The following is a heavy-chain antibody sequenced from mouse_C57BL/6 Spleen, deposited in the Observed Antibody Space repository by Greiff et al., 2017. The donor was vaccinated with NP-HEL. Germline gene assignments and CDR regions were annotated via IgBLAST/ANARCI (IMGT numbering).Heavy chain of an antibody. CDR2: ISSGSSTI. CDR3: ASYYADAMDY. Sequence: EVKLVESGGGLVKPGGSLKLSCAASGFTFSDYGMHWVRQAPEKGLEWVAYISSGSSTIYYADTVKGRFTISRDNAKNTLFLQMTSLRSEDTAMYYCASYYADAMDYWGQGTSVTVSS. D-gene: IGHD1-1*01. CDR1: GFTFSDYG. V-gene: IGHV5-17*01. J-gene: IGHJ4*01.